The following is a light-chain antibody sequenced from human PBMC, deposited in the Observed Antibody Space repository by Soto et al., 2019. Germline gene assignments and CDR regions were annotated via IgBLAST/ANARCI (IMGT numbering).Light chain of an antibody. CDR3: QQYSNYPWT. V-gene: IGKV1-5*03. Sequence: IQMTQSPSTLSATIGDRVTITCRASENINRYLAWYQQKPGKAPKLLIYTTSSLESGVPSRFSGSGSGTEFTLTIRSLQSDDFAIYHCQQYSNYPWTFGQGTKVDI. CDR2: TTS. J-gene: IGKJ1*01. CDR1: ENINRY.